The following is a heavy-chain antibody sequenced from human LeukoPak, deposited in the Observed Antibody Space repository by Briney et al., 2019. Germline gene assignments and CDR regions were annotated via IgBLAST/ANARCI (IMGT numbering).Heavy chain of an antibody. J-gene: IGHJ4*02. CDR3: ARATDYATVPYFDY. V-gene: IGHV4-34*01. Sequence: SETLSLTCAVYGGSFSGYYWSWIRQPPGKGLEWIGEINHSGSTNYNPSLKSRVTISVDTPKKQFSLKLSSVTAADTAVYYCARATDYATVPYFDYWAREPWSPSPQ. CDR2: INHSGST. D-gene: IGHD4-17*01. CDR1: GGSFSGYY.